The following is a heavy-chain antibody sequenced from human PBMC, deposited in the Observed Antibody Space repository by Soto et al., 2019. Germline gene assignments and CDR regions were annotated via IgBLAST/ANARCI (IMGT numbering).Heavy chain of an antibody. CDR2: ISYDGSNK. J-gene: IGHJ4*02. CDR3: AKDFGMGEPAAIH. Sequence: QVQLVESGGGVVQPGRSLRLSCAASGFTFSSYGMHWVRQAPGKGLEWVAVISYDGSNKYYADSVKGRFTISRDNSKNTLYLQMNSLGAEDTAVYYCAKDFGMGEPAAIHWGRGTLVSVSS. CDR1: GFTFSSYG. V-gene: IGHV3-30*18. D-gene: IGHD2-2*01.